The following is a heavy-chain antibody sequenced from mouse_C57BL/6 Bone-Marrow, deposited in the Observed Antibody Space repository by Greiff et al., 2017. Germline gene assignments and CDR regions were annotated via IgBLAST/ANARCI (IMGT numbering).Heavy chain of an antibody. CDR3: ARDGDYDWEYAMDY. CDR2: SRNKANDYTT. J-gene: IGHJ4*01. CDR1: GFTFSDFY. V-gene: IGHV7-1*01. Sequence: EVQRVESGGGLVQPGRSLRLSCATSGFTFSDFYMEWVRQAPGKGLEWIATSRNKANDYTTEYSSSVKGRFTVSRDTDQSILYLQMNALRAEDTAIYYCARDGDYDWEYAMDYWDQGTAVTVSS. D-gene: IGHD2-4*01.